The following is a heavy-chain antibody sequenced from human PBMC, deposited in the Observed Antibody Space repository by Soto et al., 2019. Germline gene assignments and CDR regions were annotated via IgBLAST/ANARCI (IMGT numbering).Heavy chain of an antibody. V-gene: IGHV4-38-2*02. J-gene: IGHJ4*02. CDR3: ARAAVAAGGPFDK. Sequence: SETLSLTCTVSASSITDASYWGWIRPPPGKGLEWIGEVHHGGSTNYNPSLKSRVTISADTSKNHFSLTLRSVTAADTAVYYCARAAVAAGGPFDKWGQGALVTVSS. D-gene: IGHD2-15*01. CDR2: VHHGGST. CDR1: ASSITDASY.